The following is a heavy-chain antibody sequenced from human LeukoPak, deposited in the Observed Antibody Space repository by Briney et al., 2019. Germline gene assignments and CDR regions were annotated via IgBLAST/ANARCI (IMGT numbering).Heavy chain of an antibody. CDR1: GGSISSTTAY. CDR2: IYYSGTT. CDR3: AGNSDLYWYFDL. V-gene: IGHV4-39*07. Sequence: SETLSPTCTVSGGSISSTTAYWGWVRQPPEKGLEWIGIIYYSGTTYYNPSLKSRLTMSIDTSKDQFSLKLSSVTAADTAVYYCAGNSDLYWYFDLWGRGTLVTVSS. J-gene: IGHJ2*01. D-gene: IGHD1-26*01.